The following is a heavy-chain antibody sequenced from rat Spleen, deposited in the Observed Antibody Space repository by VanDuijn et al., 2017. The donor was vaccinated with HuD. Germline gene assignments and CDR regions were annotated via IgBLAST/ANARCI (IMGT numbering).Heavy chain of an antibody. D-gene: IGHD1-6*01. Sequence: EVQLVESGGGLVQPGRSLKLSCVASGFTFNNYWMTWIRQAPGQGLAWVASISPSGGTPYYRASVKCRFTISRDNEKVTLFLQMDSLRSEDTATYYCTTEGYTTDSPYYFDYWGQGVMVTVSS. V-gene: IGHV5-31*01. CDR2: ISPSGGTP. CDR1: GFTFNNYW. CDR3: TTEGYTTDSPYYFDY. J-gene: IGHJ2*01.